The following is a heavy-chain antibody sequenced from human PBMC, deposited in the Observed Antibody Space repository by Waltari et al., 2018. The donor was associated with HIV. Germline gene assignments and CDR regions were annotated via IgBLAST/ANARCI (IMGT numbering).Heavy chain of an antibody. J-gene: IGHJ6*02. V-gene: IGHV1-18*01. D-gene: IGHD6-13*01. CDR3: ARGAAGYYYYVMDV. CDR1: GYTFTGYG. CDR2: ISVYNGHT. Sequence: QVQLVQSGAEVKKPGASVTVSCKAAGYTFTGYGYSWVRQAPGQGLEWMGWISVYNGHTNYAQKLQGRVTMTTDTSTSTAYMELRSLRSDDTAVYYCARGAAGYYYYVMDVWGQGTSVTVSS.